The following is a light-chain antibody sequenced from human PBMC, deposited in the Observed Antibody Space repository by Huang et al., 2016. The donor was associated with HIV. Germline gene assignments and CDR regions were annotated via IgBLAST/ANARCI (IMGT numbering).Light chain of an antibody. Sequence: EIVMTQSPATLSVSPGGGANLSCRASQNVRSNLAWYQQTPGQAPRLLIYDTSTRASGVPARFRGSWSGTEFTLTIICLQSEDFAVYYCQQYDNWPPGLTFGGGTKVEI. V-gene: IGKV3D-15*01. CDR3: QQYDNWPPGLT. CDR2: DTS. CDR1: QNVRSN. J-gene: IGKJ4*01.